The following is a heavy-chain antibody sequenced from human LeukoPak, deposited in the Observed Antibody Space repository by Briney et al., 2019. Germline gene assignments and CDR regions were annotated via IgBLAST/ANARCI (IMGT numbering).Heavy chain of an antibody. CDR3: ARDPESGVLRYFEWLSRSTSYNWFDP. Sequence: ASVKVSCKASVYTFTSYGISWVRQAPGQGLEWMGWISAYNGNTNYAQKLQGRVTMATDTSTSTAYMELRSLRSDDTAVYYCARDPESGVLRYFEWLSRSTSYNWFDPWGQGTLVTVSS. D-gene: IGHD3-9*01. CDR2: ISAYNGNT. CDR1: VYTFTSYG. V-gene: IGHV1-18*01. J-gene: IGHJ5*02.